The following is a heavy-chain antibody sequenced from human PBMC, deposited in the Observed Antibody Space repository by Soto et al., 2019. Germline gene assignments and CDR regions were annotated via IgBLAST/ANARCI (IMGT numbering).Heavy chain of an antibody. Sequence: QLQLQESGSGLVKPSQTLSLTCAVSSGSISSGGYSWSWIRQSPGKGLEWIGYISHSWSTYYNPSLKSRVPISVDRSKNQFSLKLSSVTAADTAVYYCASGSHVPHYWGQGTLVTVSS. J-gene: IGHJ4*02. CDR2: ISHSWST. D-gene: IGHD6-6*01. CDR3: ASGSHVPHY. V-gene: IGHV4-30-2*06. CDR1: SGSISSGGYS.